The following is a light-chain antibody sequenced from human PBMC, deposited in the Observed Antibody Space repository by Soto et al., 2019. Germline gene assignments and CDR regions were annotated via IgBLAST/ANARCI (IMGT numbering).Light chain of an antibody. CDR3: QQYGSSHRT. CDR2: GAS. CDR1: QSVSSSY. J-gene: IGKJ1*01. V-gene: IGKV3-20*01. Sequence: EIVLTQSPGTLSLSPGERATLSCRASQSVSSSYLAWYQQKPGQAPRLLIYGASSRATGIPDRFSGSGSGTDFTLTISRVEPEDFAVYYCQQYGSSHRTFGQGTKVEIK.